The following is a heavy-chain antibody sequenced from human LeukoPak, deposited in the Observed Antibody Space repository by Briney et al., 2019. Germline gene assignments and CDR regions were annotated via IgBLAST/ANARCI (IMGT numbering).Heavy chain of an antibody. CDR3: ARDFPSSLFSRWYFDL. D-gene: IGHD6-13*01. J-gene: IGHJ2*01. CDR2: ISSSSSTI. V-gene: IGHV3-48*04. Sequence: GGSLRLSCAASGFTFSSYSMNWVRQAPGKGLEWVSYISSSSSTIYYADSVKGRFTISRDNAKNSLYLQMNSLRAEDTAVYYCARDFPSSLFSRWYFDLWGRGTLVTVSS. CDR1: GFTFSSYS.